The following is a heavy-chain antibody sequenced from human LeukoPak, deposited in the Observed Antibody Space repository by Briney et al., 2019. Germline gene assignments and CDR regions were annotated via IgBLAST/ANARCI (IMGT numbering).Heavy chain of an antibody. D-gene: IGHD1-1*01. CDR2: INPSSGST. CDR3: ARETSDS. J-gene: IGHJ5*01. Sequence: ASVKVSCKASGYTFTNYFMHWVRQAPGQGLEWMGIINPSSGSTTYAQKFQGRVTMTRDTSTSTVYMELSSLRSEDTAVYCCARETSDSWGQGTLVTVSS. V-gene: IGHV1-46*01. CDR1: GYTFTNYF.